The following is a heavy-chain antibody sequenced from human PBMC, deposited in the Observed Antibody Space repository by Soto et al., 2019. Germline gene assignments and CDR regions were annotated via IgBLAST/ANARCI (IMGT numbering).Heavy chain of an antibody. CDR3: ARAPRLAFDY. D-gene: IGHD6-25*01. CDR2: IYYSGST. Sequence: NPSETLSLTCTVSGGSISSYYWSWIRQPPGKGLEWIGYIYYSGSTNYNPSLKSRVTISVDTSKNQFSLKLSSVTAADTAVYYCARAPRLAFDYWGQGTLVTVSS. J-gene: IGHJ4*02. CDR1: GGSISSYY. V-gene: IGHV4-59*01.